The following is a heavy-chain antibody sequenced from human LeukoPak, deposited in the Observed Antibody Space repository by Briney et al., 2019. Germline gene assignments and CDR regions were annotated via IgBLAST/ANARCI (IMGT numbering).Heavy chain of an antibody. V-gene: IGHV4-34*01. Sequence: SETLSLTCAVYGGSFSGYYWSWIRQPPGKGLEWIGEINHSGSTNYNPSLKSRVTISVDTSKNQFSLKLSSVTAADTAVYYCAETYYYDSSGYYSTFAFDIWGQGTMVTVSS. D-gene: IGHD3-22*01. J-gene: IGHJ3*02. CDR3: AETYYYDSSGYYSTFAFDI. CDR2: INHSGST. CDR1: GGSFSGYY.